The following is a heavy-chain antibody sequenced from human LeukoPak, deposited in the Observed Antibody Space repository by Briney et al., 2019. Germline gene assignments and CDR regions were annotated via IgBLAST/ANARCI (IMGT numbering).Heavy chain of an antibody. V-gene: IGHV1-18*01. CDR3: TRGETAPGVKYYFAF. CDR1: GYTFTSYG. J-gene: IGHJ4*02. CDR2: ISAYNGNT. Sequence: ASVKVSCKASGYTFTSYGISWVRQAPGQGLEWMGWISAYNGNTNYAQKLQGRVTMTTDTSTSTAYMELRSLKTDDTAVYYCTRGETAPGVKYYFAFWGQGTLVTVSS. D-gene: IGHD6-13*01.